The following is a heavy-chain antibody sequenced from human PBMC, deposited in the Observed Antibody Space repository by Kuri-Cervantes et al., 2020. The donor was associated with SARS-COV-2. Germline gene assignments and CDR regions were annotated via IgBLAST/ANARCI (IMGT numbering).Heavy chain of an antibody. Sequence: GGSLRLSCAASGFSFSSYAMSWVRQAPGKGLEWVSAISGSGDNTYYADSVKGRFTISRDNSKNTLYLQMNSLRAEDTAVYYCAKDSGYQLHYVYYYYGMDVWGQGTTVTVSS. V-gene: IGHV3-23*01. CDR1: GFSFSSYA. J-gene: IGHJ6*02. CDR3: AKDSGYQLHYVYYYYGMDV. D-gene: IGHD2-2*01. CDR2: ISGSGDNT.